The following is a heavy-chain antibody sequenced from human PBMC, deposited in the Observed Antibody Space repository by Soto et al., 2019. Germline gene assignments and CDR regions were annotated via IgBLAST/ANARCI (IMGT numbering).Heavy chain of an antibody. V-gene: IGHV5-51*01. J-gene: IGHJ4*02. D-gene: IGHD6-13*01. CDR1: GYTFSNFW. CDR2: IYPGDHET. CDR3: ARSPRSSPYFDY. Sequence: GESLKISCRCSGYTFSNFWIAWVRHLPGKGLEWMGIIYPGDHETRYSPSFHGKVTISADKSINTAYLQWSSLEASDSAFYYCARSPRSSPYFDYWGQGALVTVSS.